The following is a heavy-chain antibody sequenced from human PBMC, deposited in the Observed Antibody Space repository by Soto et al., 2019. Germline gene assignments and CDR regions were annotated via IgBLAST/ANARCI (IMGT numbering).Heavy chain of an antibody. Sequence: QVTLKESGPVLVKPTETLTLTCTVSGFSLSNARMGVSWIRQPPGKALEWLAHIFSNDEKSYSTSLKSRLTNAKDTSKTQVVLTMTNMDPVYTATYYCARAPYISSWRRSNWFDPWGQGSLVTVSS. CDR2: IFSNDEK. CDR1: GFSLSNARMG. J-gene: IGHJ5*02. V-gene: IGHV2-26*01. CDR3: ARAPYISSWRRSNWFDP. D-gene: IGHD6-13*01.